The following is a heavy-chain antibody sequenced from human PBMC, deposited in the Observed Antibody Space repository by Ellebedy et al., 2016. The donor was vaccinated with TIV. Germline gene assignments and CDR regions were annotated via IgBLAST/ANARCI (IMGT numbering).Heavy chain of an antibody. CDR1: GFSFSTYS. J-gene: IGHJ4*02. CDR3: AREPTTVSFDY. V-gene: IGHV3-21*01. Sequence: GGSLRLSXEVSGFSFSTYSMNWVRQAPGKGLEWVSAISYSSSYIYYADSLKCRFTISRDNAKNLLYLQMDSLRAEDTAVYYCAREPTTVSFDYWGQGTLVSVSS. CDR2: ISYSSSYI. D-gene: IGHD4-11*01.